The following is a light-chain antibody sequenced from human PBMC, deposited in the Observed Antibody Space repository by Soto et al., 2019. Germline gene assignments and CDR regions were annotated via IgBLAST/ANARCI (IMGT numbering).Light chain of an antibody. J-gene: IGKJ1*01. CDR3: QQSYSTTWT. CDR1: QSISSY. V-gene: IGKV1-39*01. Sequence: DIQMTQSPSSLSSSLGDRVTITCRASQSISSYLNWYQQKPGKAPKLLIYAASSLQSGVPSRFSGSGSGTDFTLTISSLQHEDFATYYCQQSYSTTWTFCQGTKVDIK. CDR2: AAS.